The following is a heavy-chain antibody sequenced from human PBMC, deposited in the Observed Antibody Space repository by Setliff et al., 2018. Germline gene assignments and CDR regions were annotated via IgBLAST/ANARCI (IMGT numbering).Heavy chain of an antibody. V-gene: IGHV3-21*03. CDR1: GFTFSSYS. Sequence: PGGSLRLSCAASGFTFSSYSMNWVRQAPGKGLEWVSFISSSGSYIYYGDSVKGRFTISRDNAKNSLYLQMNSLRAEDTAVYYCARDHGELGQERRTHFFRHWGQGTLVTVSS. CDR3: ARDHGELGQERRTHFFRH. J-gene: IGHJ1*01. D-gene: IGHD1-1*01. CDR2: ISSSGSYI.